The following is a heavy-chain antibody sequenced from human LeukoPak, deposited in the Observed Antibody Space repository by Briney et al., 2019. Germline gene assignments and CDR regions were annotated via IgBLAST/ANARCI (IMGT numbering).Heavy chain of an antibody. J-gene: IGHJ4*02. D-gene: IGHD3-22*01. CDR3: ARDHGDSSGYYPPGY. CDR2: IYSGGST. CDR1: GFIVSSHY. V-gene: IGHV3-66*01. Sequence: GGSLRLSCAASGFIVSSHYMSWVRQAPGKGLEWVSFIYSGGSTYYSDSVKGRFTISRDNSKNTLFLQMNSLRAEDTAIYYCARDHGDSSGYYPPGYWGQGTLVTVSS.